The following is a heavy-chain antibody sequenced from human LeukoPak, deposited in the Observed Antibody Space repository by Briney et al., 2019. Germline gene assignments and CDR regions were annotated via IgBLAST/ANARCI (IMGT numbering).Heavy chain of an antibody. Sequence: SETLSLTCTVSGGSISSSSYYWGWIRQPPGKGLEWIGSIYYSGSTYYNPSLKSRVTISVDTSKNQFSLKLSSVTAADTAAYYCARDIHVVVVAANYYMDVWGKGSTVTVSS. J-gene: IGHJ6*03. CDR1: GGSISSSSYY. D-gene: IGHD2-15*01. CDR3: ARDIHVVVVAANYYMDV. V-gene: IGHV4-39*07. CDR2: IYYSGST.